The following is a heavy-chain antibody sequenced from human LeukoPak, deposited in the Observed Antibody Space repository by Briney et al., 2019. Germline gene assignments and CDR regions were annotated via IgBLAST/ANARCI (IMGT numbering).Heavy chain of an antibody. Sequence: GGSLRLSCAASGFSFSSYGMHWVRQAPGKGLEWVAVIWYDGSHKYYADSVKGRFIISRDNSKNTVYLQMNSLRAEETAVYYCARGFEYIDYWGQGTLVTVSS. CDR1: GFSFSSYG. D-gene: IGHD3-10*01. V-gene: IGHV3-33*01. CDR3: ARGFEYIDY. CDR2: IWYDGSHK. J-gene: IGHJ4*02.